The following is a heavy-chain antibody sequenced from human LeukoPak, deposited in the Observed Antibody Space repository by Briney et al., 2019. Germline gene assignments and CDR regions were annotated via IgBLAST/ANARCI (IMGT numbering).Heavy chain of an antibody. D-gene: IGHD3-10*01. J-gene: IGHJ6*02. V-gene: IGHV1-18*01. CDR1: GYTFTSYG. CDR3: AKDGALYYYYGMDV. CDR2: ISAYNGNT. Sequence: ASVKVSCKASGYTFTSYGISWVRQAPGQGLEWMGWISAYNGNTNYAQKLQGRVTMTTDTSTSTAYMELRSLRSDDTAVYYCAKDGALYYYYGMDVWGQGTTVTVSS.